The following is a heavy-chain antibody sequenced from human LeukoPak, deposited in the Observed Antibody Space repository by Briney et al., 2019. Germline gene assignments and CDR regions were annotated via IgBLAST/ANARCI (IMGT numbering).Heavy chain of an antibody. V-gene: IGHV4-61*01. CDR3: ARELSPYYFDY. CDR1: GGSVSSGSYY. J-gene: IGHJ4*02. Sequence: SETLSLTCTVSGGSVSSGSYYWSWIRQPPGKGLEWIGYIYYSGSTNYNPSLKSRVTISVDTSKNQFPLKLSSVTAADTAVYYCARELSPYYFDYWGQGTLVTVSS. CDR2: IYYSGST.